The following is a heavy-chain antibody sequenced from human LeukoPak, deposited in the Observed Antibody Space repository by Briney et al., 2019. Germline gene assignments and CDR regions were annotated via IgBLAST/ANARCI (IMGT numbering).Heavy chain of an antibody. CDR2: IREDGTEK. D-gene: IGHD7-27*01. J-gene: IGHJ4*02. V-gene: IGHV3-7*01. CDR3: ARHVGISF. Sequence: GFLRLSCTASGFTFSGAWMTWVRQAPGKGLEWVANIREDGTEKNYVDSVKGRFTISRDNAKNSLFLQMSNLRDDDTAIYYCARHVGISFWGQGTLVTVSS. CDR1: GFTFSGAW.